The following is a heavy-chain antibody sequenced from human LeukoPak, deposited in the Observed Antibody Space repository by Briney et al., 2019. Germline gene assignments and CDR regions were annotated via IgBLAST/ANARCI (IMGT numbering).Heavy chain of an antibody. CDR1: GYTFTSYA. Sequence: ASVKVSCKASGYTFTSYAMHWVRQAPGQRLEWMGWINAGNGNTKYSQKFQGRVTITRDTSASTAYMELSSLRSEDTAVYYCARDSRTIFGNTVTTGTDYWGQGTLVTVSS. V-gene: IGHV1-3*01. CDR3: ARDSRTIFGNTVTTGTDY. CDR2: INAGNGNT. J-gene: IGHJ4*02. D-gene: IGHD3-3*01.